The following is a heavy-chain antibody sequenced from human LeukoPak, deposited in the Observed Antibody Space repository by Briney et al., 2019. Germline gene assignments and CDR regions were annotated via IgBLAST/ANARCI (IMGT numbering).Heavy chain of an antibody. Sequence: GSLRLSCAASGFTFSSFSMNWIRQPPGKGLEWIASIYYSGTTYYNPSLNSRGTISVDTSKNQFFLKLSSVTAADTAVYYCGRVNWILDYLGQGTLVTVSS. CDR3: GRVNWILDY. CDR1: GFTFSSFS. D-gene: IGHD1-1*01. CDR2: IYYSGTT. J-gene: IGHJ4*02. V-gene: IGHV4-39*01.